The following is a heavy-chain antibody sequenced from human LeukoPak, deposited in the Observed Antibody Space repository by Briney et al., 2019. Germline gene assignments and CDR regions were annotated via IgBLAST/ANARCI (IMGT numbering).Heavy chain of an antibody. Sequence: PGGSLRLSCAASGFTFSSYAMSWVRQAPGKGLEWVSAISGSGGSTYYADSVKGRFTISRDSSKNTLYLQINSLRAEDTAVYYCAKDQEKDHYYGSGSAYWGQGTLVTVSS. J-gene: IGHJ4*02. V-gene: IGHV3-23*01. CDR2: ISGSGGST. CDR1: GFTFSSYA. CDR3: AKDQEKDHYYGSGSAY. D-gene: IGHD3-10*01.